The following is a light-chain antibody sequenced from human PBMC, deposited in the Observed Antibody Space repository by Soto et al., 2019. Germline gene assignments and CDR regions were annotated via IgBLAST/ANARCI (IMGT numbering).Light chain of an antibody. Sequence: DIVMTQSPDSLAVSLGERATINCKSSQSVLYSSNNKNYLAWYQQKPGHPPKLLIYWASTRESGVPARFSGSGSGTDFTLTISSLQAGDVAVYYCQQYYDTPFTFGQGTNLEIK. V-gene: IGKV4-1*01. CDR1: QSVLYSSNNKNY. CDR3: QQYYDTPFT. J-gene: IGKJ2*01. CDR2: WAS.